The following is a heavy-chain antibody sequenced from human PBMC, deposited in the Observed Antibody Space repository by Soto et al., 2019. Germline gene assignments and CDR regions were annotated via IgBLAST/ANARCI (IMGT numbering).Heavy chain of an antibody. CDR2: ISGSGGST. D-gene: IGHD3-22*01. J-gene: IGHJ4*02. CDR3: AKPSPNYDSSGYRPFDF. V-gene: IGHV3-23*01. Sequence: GGPLRLSCAASGFTFSSYAMSWVRQAPGKGLEWVSAISGSGGSTYYADSVKGRFTISRDNSKNTLYLQMNSLRAEDTAVYYCAKPSPNYDSSGYRPFDFWGQGTLVTGSS. CDR1: GFTFSSYA.